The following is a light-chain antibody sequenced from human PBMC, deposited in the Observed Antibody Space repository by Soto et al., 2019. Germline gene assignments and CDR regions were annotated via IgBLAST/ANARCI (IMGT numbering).Light chain of an antibody. Sequence: DIQMTQSPSSLSASVGDRGTITCRASQGIRNDLGWYQQKPGKAPKRLIYAASSLQSGVQSRFRGSGSGTEFTLTISSLQPEDFATYYCQQCFWHWTFGTGTKVDIK. CDR1: QGIRND. CDR3: QQCFWHWT. V-gene: IGKV1-17*01. J-gene: IGKJ1*01. CDR2: AAS.